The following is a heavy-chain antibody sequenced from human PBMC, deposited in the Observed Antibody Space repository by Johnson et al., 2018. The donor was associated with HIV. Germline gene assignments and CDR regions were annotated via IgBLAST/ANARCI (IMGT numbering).Heavy chain of an antibody. CDR3: AREPEIAARADAFDI. D-gene: IGHD6-6*01. J-gene: IGHJ3*02. V-gene: IGHV3-30*03. Sequence: QVQLVESGGGVVQPGRSLRLSCAASGFTFSSYGMHWVRQAPGKGLEWVAVISYDGSNKYSADSVKGRFTISRDNSKNTLYLQMNSLRAEDTAVYYCAREPEIAARADAFDIWGQGTTVTV. CDR1: GFTFSSYG. CDR2: ISYDGSNK.